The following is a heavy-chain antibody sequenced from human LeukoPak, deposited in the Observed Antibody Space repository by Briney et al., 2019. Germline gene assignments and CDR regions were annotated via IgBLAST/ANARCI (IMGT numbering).Heavy chain of an antibody. CDR2: ISYDGSNK. D-gene: IGHD1-1*01. J-gene: IGHJ5*02. V-gene: IGHV3-30*04. CDR3: ARGIKRLENWFDP. CDR1: GFTFSSYA. Sequence: PGGSLRLSCAASGFTFSSYAMHWVRQAPGKGLEWVAVISYDGSNKYYADSVKGRFTISRDNSKNTLYLQMNSLRAEDTAVYYCARGIKRLENWFDPWGQGTLVTVSS.